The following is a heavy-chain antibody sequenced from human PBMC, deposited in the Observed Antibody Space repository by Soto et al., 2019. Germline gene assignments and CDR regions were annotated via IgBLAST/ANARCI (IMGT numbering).Heavy chain of an antibody. Sequence: GGSLRLSCAASGFTFSNAWMSWVRQAPGKGLEWVGRIKSKTDGGTTDYAAPVKGRFTISRDDSKNTLYLQMNSLKTEDTAVYYCLTEAYYDILTGYKIPGYWGQGTLGTVSS. J-gene: IGHJ4*02. V-gene: IGHV3-15*01. CDR3: LTEAYYDILTGYKIPGY. CDR1: GFTFSNAW. CDR2: IKSKTDGGTT. D-gene: IGHD3-9*01.